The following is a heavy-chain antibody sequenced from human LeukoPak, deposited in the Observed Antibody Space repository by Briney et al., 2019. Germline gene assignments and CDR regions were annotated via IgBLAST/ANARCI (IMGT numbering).Heavy chain of an antibody. Sequence: SVKVSCKASGGTFSSYAISWVRQAPGQGLEWMGRIIPILGIANYAQKFQGRVTITADKSTSTAYMELSSLRSEDTAVYYCARSLALDSSGYGYWGQGTLVTVSS. CDR2: IIPILGIA. V-gene: IGHV1-69*04. D-gene: IGHD3-22*01. J-gene: IGHJ4*02. CDR3: ARSLALDSSGYGY. CDR1: GGTFSSYA.